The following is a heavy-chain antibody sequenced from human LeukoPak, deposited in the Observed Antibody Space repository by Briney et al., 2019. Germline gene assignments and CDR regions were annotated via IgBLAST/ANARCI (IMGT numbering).Heavy chain of an antibody. CDR1: GGSISSSSYY. CDR2: IYYSGST. V-gene: IGHV4-39*01. J-gene: IGHJ3*02. CDR3: ATNDRGYYYDSSGYYGAAFDI. D-gene: IGHD3-22*01. Sequence: SETLSLTCTVSGGSISSSSYYWGWIRQPPGKGLEWIGSIYYSGSTYYNPSLKSRVTISVDTSQNQFSLKLSSVTAADTAVYYCATNDRGYYYDSSGYYGAAFDIWGQGTMVTVSS.